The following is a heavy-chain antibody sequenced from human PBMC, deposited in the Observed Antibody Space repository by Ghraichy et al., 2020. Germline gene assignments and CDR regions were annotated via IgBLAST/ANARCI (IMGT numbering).Heavy chain of an antibody. D-gene: IGHD3-9*01. V-gene: IGHV3-30*18. Sequence: GGSLRLSCAGSGFTFSSFAMHWVRQAPGKGLEWVAVISYDGSNKYYADSVKGRFTISRDNSKNTLYLQMNSLRAEDTAVYYCAKDRKNYDILTGYSDYWGQGTLVTVSS. J-gene: IGHJ4*02. CDR2: ISYDGSNK. CDR3: AKDRKNYDILTGYSDY. CDR1: GFTFSSFA.